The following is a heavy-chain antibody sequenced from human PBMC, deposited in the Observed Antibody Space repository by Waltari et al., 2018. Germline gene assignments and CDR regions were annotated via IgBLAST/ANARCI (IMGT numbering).Heavy chain of an antibody. Sequence: QVQLQQWGAGLLKPSETLSLTCAVYGGSFSGYYWSWIRQPPGKGLEWIGEINHSGSTNYNPSLKRRDTISVDTAKNTFSLKLSSVTDADTAVYYCASGANIVVVPAAHPKKWFDPWGQGTLVTVSS. J-gene: IGHJ5*02. V-gene: IGHV4-34*01. D-gene: IGHD2-2*01. CDR2: INHSGST. CDR1: GGSFSGYY. CDR3: ASGANIVVVPAAHPKKWFDP.